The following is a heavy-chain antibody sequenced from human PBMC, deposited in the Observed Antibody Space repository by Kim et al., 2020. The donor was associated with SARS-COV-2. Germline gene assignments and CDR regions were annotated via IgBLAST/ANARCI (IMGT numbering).Heavy chain of an antibody. CDR3: ARGPGAEPHDF. Sequence: SETLSLTCAVYSGSFSGYYWTWIRQPPGKGLEWIGEINHSGSTNYNPSLKSRVTMSVETSKNQFSLKLSSLTAADTAVYYCARGPGAEPHDFWGQGALVTVSS. CDR1: SGSFSGYY. J-gene: IGHJ4*02. V-gene: IGHV4-34*01. D-gene: IGHD1-26*01. CDR2: INHSGST.